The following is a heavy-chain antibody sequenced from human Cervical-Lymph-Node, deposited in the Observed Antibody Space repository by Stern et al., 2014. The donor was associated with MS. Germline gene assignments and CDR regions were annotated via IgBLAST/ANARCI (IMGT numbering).Heavy chain of an antibody. Sequence: QLVQSGAEVKKPGSSVKVSCKASGGTFSSYAISWVRQAPGQGLEWMGGVIPIFGTATSAQKFQGRVTVSADESTSTAYMELSSLRSEDTAVYYCARGELKEGLVRGMDVWGQGTTVTVSS. D-gene: IGHD1-26*01. J-gene: IGHJ6*02. CDR3: ARGELKEGLVRGMDV. V-gene: IGHV1-69*01. CDR1: GGTFSSYA. CDR2: VIPIFGTA.